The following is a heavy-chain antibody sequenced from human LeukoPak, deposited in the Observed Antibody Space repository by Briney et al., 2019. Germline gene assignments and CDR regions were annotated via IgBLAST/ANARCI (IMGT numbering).Heavy chain of an antibody. CDR1: GFTFSSYA. V-gene: IGHV3-23*01. CDR3: ARDVGYCSSTSCYGGSWFDP. D-gene: IGHD2-2*01. Sequence: SGGSLRLSCAASGFTFSSYAMSWVRQAPGKGLEWVSTISGSGGSTYYADSVKGRFTISRDNSKNTLYLQMNSLRAEDTAVYYCARDVGYCSSTSCYGGSWFDPWGQGTLVTVSS. CDR2: ISGSGGST. J-gene: IGHJ5*02.